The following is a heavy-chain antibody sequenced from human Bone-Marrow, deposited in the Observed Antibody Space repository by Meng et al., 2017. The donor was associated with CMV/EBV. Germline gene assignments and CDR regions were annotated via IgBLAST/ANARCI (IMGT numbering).Heavy chain of an antibody. CDR2: INPNTDT. Sequence: QGQLVQSGAEVKKPGASVKVSCKASGYTLTDYYIHWVRQAPGQWLEWMGWINPNTDTNYAQNFQGRVTMTRDMSISTAYMELSRLRSDDTAVYYCARGAWYYDSSGYSAFWGQGTLVTVSS. J-gene: IGHJ4*02. CDR3: ARGAWYYDSSGYSAF. D-gene: IGHD3-22*01. CDR1: GYTLTDYY. V-gene: IGHV1-2*02.